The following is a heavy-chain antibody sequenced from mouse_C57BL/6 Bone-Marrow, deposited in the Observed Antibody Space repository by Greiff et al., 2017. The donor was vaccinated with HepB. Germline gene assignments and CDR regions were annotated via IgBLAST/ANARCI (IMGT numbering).Heavy chain of an antibody. CDR1: GFTFSSYA. V-gene: IGHV5-9-1*02. J-gene: IGHJ2*01. CDR3: TRGTGTGVYFDY. Sequence: EVKVEESGEGLVKPGGSLKLSCAASGFTFSSYAMSWVRQTPEKRLEWVAYISSGGDYIYYADTVKGRFTISRDNARNTLYLQMSSLKSEDTAMYYCTRGTGTGVYFDYWGQGTTLTVSS. CDR2: ISSGGDYI. D-gene: IGHD4-1*01.